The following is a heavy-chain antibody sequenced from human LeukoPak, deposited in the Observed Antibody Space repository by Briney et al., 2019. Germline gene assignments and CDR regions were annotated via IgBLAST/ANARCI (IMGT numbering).Heavy chain of an antibody. V-gene: IGHV3-30*03. CDR3: AREVDSSGYYLKGPFGY. D-gene: IGHD3-22*01. J-gene: IGHJ4*02. CDR1: GFTFSSYG. CDR2: ISYDGSNK. Sequence: GRSQRLSCAASGFTFSSYGMHWVRQAPGKGLERVAVISYDGSNKYYADSVKGRFTISRDNSKNTLYLQMNSLRAEDTAVYYCAREVDSSGYYLKGPFGYWGQGTLVTVSS.